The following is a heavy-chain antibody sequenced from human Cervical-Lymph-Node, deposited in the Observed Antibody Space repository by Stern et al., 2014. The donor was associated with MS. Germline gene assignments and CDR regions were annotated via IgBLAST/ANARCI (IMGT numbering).Heavy chain of an antibody. D-gene: IGHD6-13*01. V-gene: IGHV4-59*01. CDR3: ARISAAAAEP. J-gene: IGHJ5*02. Sequence: VQLVESGPGLVKPSETLSLTCTVSGISINSFYWSWIRQPPGKGLEWIGYIYDSGSTHYNPSLKGRVTISMDTSKNEYSLKLSSVTAADTAVYYCARISAAAAEPWGQGTLVSVSS. CDR1: GISINSFY. CDR2: IYDSGST.